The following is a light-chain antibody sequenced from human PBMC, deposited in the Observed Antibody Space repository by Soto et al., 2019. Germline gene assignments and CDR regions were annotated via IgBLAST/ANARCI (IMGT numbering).Light chain of an antibody. CDR3: VAWDDSISALV. CDR1: SANIGDNF. Sequence: QSVLTQPPSASGTPGQRVIISCSGTSANIGDNFVCWYQHLPGMAPKLLIYSTDQRPSGVPDRFSGSKSGTSASLAISGLRSEDEADYYCVAWDDSISALVFGTGTKVTVL. CDR2: STD. J-gene: IGLJ1*01. V-gene: IGLV1-47*02.